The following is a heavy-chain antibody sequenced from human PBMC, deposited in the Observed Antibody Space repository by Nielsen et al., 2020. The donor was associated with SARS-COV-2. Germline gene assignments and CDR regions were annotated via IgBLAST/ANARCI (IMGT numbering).Heavy chain of an antibody. V-gene: IGHV3-33*06. CDR3: AKDYYYDSSGYEHDAFDI. Sequence: GGSLRLSCAASGFTFSSYGMHWVRQAPGKGLEWVAVIWYDGSNKYYADSVKGRFTISRDNSKNTLFLQLNSLRAEDTAVYYCAKDYYYDSSGYEHDAFDIWGQGTMVTVSS. CDR1: GFTFSSYG. D-gene: IGHD3-22*01. CDR2: IWYDGSNK. J-gene: IGHJ3*02.